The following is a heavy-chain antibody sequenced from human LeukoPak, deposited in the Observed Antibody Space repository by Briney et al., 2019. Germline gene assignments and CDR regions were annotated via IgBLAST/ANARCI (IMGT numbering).Heavy chain of an antibody. Sequence: PGGSLRLSCAASGVTFTIYAMSWVRQAEGKGPEWVSSITPSGDITYHADSVKGRFTISRDNSKNMVYLQMNSLRAEDLAVYYCTKDDYDGSGYFTSGYWGQGTLVTVSS. CDR3: TKDDYDGSGYFTSGY. CDR2: ITPSGDIT. J-gene: IGHJ4*02. CDR1: GVTFTIYA. V-gene: IGHV3-23*01. D-gene: IGHD3-22*01.